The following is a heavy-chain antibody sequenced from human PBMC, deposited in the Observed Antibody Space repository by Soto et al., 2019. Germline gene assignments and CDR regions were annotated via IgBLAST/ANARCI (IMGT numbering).Heavy chain of an antibody. CDR3: ARGNYYDSSGYYYYYYGMDV. D-gene: IGHD3-22*01. Sequence: SETLSLTCAVYGGSFSGYYWSWIRQPPGKGLEWIGEINHSGSTNYNPSLKSRVTISVDTSKNQFSLKLSSVTAAETAVYYCARGNYYDSSGYYYYYYGMDVWGQGTTVTVSS. V-gene: IGHV4-34*01. CDR2: INHSGST. J-gene: IGHJ6*02. CDR1: GGSFSGYY.